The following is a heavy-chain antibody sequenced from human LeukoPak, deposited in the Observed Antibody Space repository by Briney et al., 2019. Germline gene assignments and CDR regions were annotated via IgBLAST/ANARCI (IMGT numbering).Heavy chain of an antibody. J-gene: IGHJ4*02. CDR1: GGSISSYY. D-gene: IGHD6-19*01. V-gene: IGHV4-59*01. CDR2: IYYSGST. Sequence: PSETLSLTCTVSGGSISSYYWSWIRQPPGKGLEWIGYIYYSGSTNYNPSLKSRVTISVDTSKNQFSLKLSSVTAADTAVYYCARYTLAYSSGWPPRGYFDYWGQGTLVTVSS. CDR3: ARYTLAYSSGWPPRGYFDY.